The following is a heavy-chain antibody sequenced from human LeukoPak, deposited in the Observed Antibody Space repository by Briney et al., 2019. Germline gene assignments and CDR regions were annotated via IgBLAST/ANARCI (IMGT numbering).Heavy chain of an antibody. J-gene: IGHJ4*02. CDR2: ISASGGST. CDR1: VTLDNYA. D-gene: IGHD3-3*01. Sequence: GGSLRLSRAASVTLDNYAMSWVRQAPGKGLEWVSFISASGGSTHYADSVKGRFTISRDNSKNTLYLQINSLRAEDTATYYCAKGAQYDFWSGYTLEYFDVWGKGTLVTVSS. CDR3: AKGAQYDFWSGYTLEYFDV. V-gene: IGHV3-23*01.